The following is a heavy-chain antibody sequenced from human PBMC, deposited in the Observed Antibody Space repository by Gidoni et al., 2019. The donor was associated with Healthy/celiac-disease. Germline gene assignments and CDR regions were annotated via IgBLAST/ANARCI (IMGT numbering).Heavy chain of an antibody. CDR1: GGPFSSYA. J-gene: IGHJ4*02. CDR2: IIPIFVTA. Sequence: QQQLVQSGAEVKKPGASAKVSFKASGGPFSSYAISWVRQAPGKGLEWRGGIIPIFVTANYAQKFQGRVTSTADESTSTAYMELSSLRSEDTAVYYCARDYYDSSGLRRNYWGQGTLVTVSS. D-gene: IGHD3-22*01. V-gene: IGHV1-69*01. CDR3: ARDYYDSSGLRRNY.